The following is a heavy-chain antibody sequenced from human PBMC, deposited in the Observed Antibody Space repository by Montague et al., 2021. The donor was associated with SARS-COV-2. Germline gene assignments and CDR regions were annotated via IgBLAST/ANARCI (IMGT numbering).Heavy chain of an antibody. CDR2: IYYSGGI. Sequence: SETLSLTCTVSGGSMSDHYWAWIRQPPGKGLEWLAYIYYSGGIKYNASLKSRVSMSVDTSQSLFSLKLTSVTAADTAVYYWASAVSVRRAVNWFDPWGQGTRVPVSS. J-gene: IGHJ5*02. CDR1: GGSMSDHY. D-gene: IGHD3-10*01. V-gene: IGHV4-59*11. CDR3: ASAVSVRRAVNWFDP.